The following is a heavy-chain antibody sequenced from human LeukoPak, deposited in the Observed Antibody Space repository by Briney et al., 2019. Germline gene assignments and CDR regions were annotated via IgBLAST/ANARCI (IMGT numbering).Heavy chain of an antibody. J-gene: IGHJ5*02. D-gene: IGHD3-10*01. CDR1: GDSFTSGGFY. CDR2: VYYTGST. CDR3: ARHSGSGSLSRPFDP. V-gene: IGHV4-39*02. Sequence: PSETLSLTCTVSGDSFTSGGFYWAWLRRPPGKGLEWLAPVYYTGSTYYNPSLKSRVTISIDTSKNHFSLKLRSVVAPDTAVYYCARHSGSGSLSRPFDPWGQGTLVTVSS.